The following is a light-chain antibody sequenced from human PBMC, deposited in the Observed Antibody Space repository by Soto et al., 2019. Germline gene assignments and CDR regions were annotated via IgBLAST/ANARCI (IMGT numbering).Light chain of an antibody. CDR3: QQSFDHPVT. Sequence: DIQMTQSPSSLSASVGDRVSITCRASQSISTYLNWFQQKPGEAPNLLIYAASNLQNGVPSRFSGSGSGTDFTLTISSLQPEDFATYYCQQSFDHPVTFGQGTRLVIK. J-gene: IGKJ5*01. CDR1: QSISTY. CDR2: AAS. V-gene: IGKV1-39*01.